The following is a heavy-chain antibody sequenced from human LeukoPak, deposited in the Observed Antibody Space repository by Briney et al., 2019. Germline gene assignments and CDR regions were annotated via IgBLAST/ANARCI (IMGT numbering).Heavy chain of an antibody. D-gene: IGHD2-15*01. J-gene: IGHJ4*02. CDR3: ARVGLDCSGGSCYSRGYFDY. Sequence: ASVKVSCKASGHTFTSYYMHWVRQAPGQGLEGMGIINPSGGSTSYAQKFQGRVTMTRDMSTSTVYMELSSLRSEDTAVYYCARVGLDCSGGSCYSRGYFDYWGQGTLVTVSS. CDR1: GHTFTSYY. CDR2: INPSGGST. V-gene: IGHV1-46*01.